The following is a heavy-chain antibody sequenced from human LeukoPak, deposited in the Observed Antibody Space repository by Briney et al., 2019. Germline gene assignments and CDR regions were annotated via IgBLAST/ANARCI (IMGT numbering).Heavy chain of an antibody. CDR1: GFSSSAYW. D-gene: IGHD3-10*01. CDR2: IKQDGSDK. CDR3: ARSHYYGSGSYGFWFDS. J-gene: IGHJ5*01. Sequence: GGSLRLSCAASGFSSSAYWMSWVRQAAGKGLELVANIKQDGSDKYYVDSVMGRFTIPRDNAKNSLYLQMSSLRAEDTAVYYCARSHYYGSGSYGFWFDSWGQGTLVTVSS. V-gene: IGHV3-7*01.